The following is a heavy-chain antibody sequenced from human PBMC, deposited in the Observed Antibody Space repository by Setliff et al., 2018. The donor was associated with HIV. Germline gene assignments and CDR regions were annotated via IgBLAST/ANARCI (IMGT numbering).Heavy chain of an antibody. CDR1: NDSINYQY. V-gene: IGHV4-59*08. Sequence: SETLSLTCIVSNDSINYQYWAWIRQPPGRGLEWIGSIYYSGNTNYNPSLKSRVTMPIDTSQNQFSLKLTSVTATDTAVYYCARRGDFFYYATDVWGQGTTVTVSS. CDR2: IYYSGNT. J-gene: IGHJ6*02. CDR3: ARRGDFFYYATDV.